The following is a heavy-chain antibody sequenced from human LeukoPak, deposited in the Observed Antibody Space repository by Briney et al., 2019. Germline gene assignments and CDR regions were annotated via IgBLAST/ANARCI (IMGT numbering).Heavy chain of an antibody. CDR3: TRRYNYDSSGYYYVRDAFDI. D-gene: IGHD3-22*01. CDR1: GFTFSSYE. J-gene: IGHJ3*02. CDR2: ISGSGRST. V-gene: IGHV3-23*01. Sequence: PGGSLRLSCAASGFTFSSYEMNWARQAPGKGLEWVSGISGSGRSTNSADSVKGRFTISRDNSKNTLYLQMNSLKTEDTAVYYCTRRYNYDSSGYYYVRDAFDIWGQGTMVTVSS.